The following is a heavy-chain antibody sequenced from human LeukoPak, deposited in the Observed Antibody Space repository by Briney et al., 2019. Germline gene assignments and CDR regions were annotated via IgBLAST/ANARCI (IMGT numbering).Heavy chain of an antibody. CDR3: ARACPPLRRTPEKCTGASDY. D-gene: IGHD2-8*02. CDR2: ISAYNGNT. CDR1: GYTFTSYG. V-gene: IGHV1-18*01. Sequence: GASVKVSCKASGYTFTSYGISWVRQAPGQGLEWMGWISAYNGNTNYAQKLQGRVTMTTDTSTSTAYMELRSLRSDDTAVYYCARACPPLRRTPEKCTGASDYWGQGTLVTVSS. J-gene: IGHJ4*02.